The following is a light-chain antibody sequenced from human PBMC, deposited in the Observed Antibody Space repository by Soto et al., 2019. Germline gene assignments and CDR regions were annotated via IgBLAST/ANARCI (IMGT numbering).Light chain of an antibody. V-gene: IGKV1-12*01. Sequence: DIQMTQSPSSVSASVGDRVTITCRASQGIGSWLAWYQQEPGKAPKLLIYGALSLQSGVPSRFSGSGSGTDFTLTISSLQPEDFGTYYCQQANSFPWTFGQGTKVEIK. CDR2: GAL. J-gene: IGKJ1*01. CDR3: QQANSFPWT. CDR1: QGIGSW.